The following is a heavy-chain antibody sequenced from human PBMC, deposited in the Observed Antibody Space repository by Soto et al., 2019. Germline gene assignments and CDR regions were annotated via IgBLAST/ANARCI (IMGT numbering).Heavy chain of an antibody. CDR2: ISSSSSTI. CDR1: GFTFSSYS. D-gene: IGHD3-10*01. CDR3: ARLGSGSYYPRLWFDP. V-gene: IGHV3-48*01. J-gene: IGHJ5*02. Sequence: ESGGGLVQPGGSLRLSCAASGFTFSSYSMNWVRQAPGEGLEWVSYISSSSSTIYYADSVKGRFTISRDNAKNSLYLQMNSLRAEDTAVYYCARLGSGSYYPRLWFDPWGQGTLVTVSS.